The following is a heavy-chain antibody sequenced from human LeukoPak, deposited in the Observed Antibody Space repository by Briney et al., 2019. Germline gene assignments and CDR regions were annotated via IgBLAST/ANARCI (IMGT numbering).Heavy chain of an antibody. Sequence: SETLSLTCTVSGGSIRNYYWSWIRQPPGKGLEWIGYIYYSGSTDYNPSLKSRVTMSVDTSKNQFSLNLTSVTAADTAVYYCARGLTGTTSFDYWGQGTLVTVSS. J-gene: IGHJ4*02. CDR2: IYYSGST. D-gene: IGHD1-7*01. CDR1: GGSIRNYY. V-gene: IGHV4-59*12. CDR3: ARGLTGTTSFDY.